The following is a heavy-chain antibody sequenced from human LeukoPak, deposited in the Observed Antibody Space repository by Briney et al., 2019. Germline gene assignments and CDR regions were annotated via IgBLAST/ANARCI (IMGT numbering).Heavy chain of an antibody. J-gene: IGHJ4*02. CDR1: GYTFTGYY. V-gene: IGHV1-2*02. D-gene: IGHD3-3*01. CDR3: ARVYDFWSGYYPTEYFDY. CDR2: INPNSGGT. Sequence: ASVKVSCKASGYTFTGYYMHWVRQAPGQGLEWMGWINPNSGGTNYAQKFQGRVTMTRDTSISTAYMELSRLRSDDTAVYYCARVYDFWSGYYPTEYFDYWGQGTLVTVSS.